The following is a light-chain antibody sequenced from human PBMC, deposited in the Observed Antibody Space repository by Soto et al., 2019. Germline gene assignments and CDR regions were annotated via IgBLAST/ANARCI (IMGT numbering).Light chain of an antibody. CDR1: QGISSW. CDR3: KETNSVRHT. J-gene: IGKJ4*01. CDR2: TVS. Sequence: DLQMTQSPSSVSASVGDRVTITCRASQGISSWLAWYQQKPGKAPKLLIYTVSSLQTGVPSRFSGNGSGTDFTHSIRSLQNEDFAAYYCKETNSVRHTYGGETKVEIK. V-gene: IGKV1-12*01.